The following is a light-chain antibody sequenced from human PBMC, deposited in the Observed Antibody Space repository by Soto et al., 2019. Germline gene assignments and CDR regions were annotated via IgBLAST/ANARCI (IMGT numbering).Light chain of an antibody. CDR1: SSDVGGYNY. Sequence: QSALTQPASVSGSPGQSITIFCTGTSSDVGGYNYVSWYQQHPGKAPKLMIYDVSNRPSGVSNRFSGSKSGNTASLTISGLQAEDEADYYCSSYTSSSTPFLFGTGTKVTVL. J-gene: IGLJ1*01. V-gene: IGLV2-14*01. CDR3: SSYTSSSTPFL. CDR2: DVS.